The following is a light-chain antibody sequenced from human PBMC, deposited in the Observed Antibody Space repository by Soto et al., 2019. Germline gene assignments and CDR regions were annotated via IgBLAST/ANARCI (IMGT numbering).Light chain of an antibody. CDR3: ISYTGSSTSYV. CDR2: GVS. CDR1: RSDIGSYNY. Sequence: QSALTQPASVSGSPGQSITISCSGTRSDIGSYNYVAWYQQFPGKTPQILIYGVSNRPSGVSSRFSGSKSGNTASLTISGLQAEDEADYYCISYTGSSTSYVFGSGTKLTVL. J-gene: IGLJ1*01. V-gene: IGLV2-14*01.